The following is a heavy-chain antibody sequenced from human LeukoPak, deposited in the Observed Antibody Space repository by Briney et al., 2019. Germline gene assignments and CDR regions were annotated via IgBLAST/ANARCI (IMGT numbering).Heavy chain of an antibody. Sequence: GGSLRLSCAASGFTFSSYAMSWVRQAPGKGLEWVSAISGSGGSTYYADSVKGRFTISRDNSKNTLYLQMNSLRAEDTAVYYCAKDPGYSSGWPVFDYWGQGTQVTVSS. CDR2: ISGSGGST. V-gene: IGHV3-23*01. CDR3: AKDPGYSSGWPVFDY. J-gene: IGHJ4*02. CDR1: GFTFSSYA. D-gene: IGHD6-19*01.